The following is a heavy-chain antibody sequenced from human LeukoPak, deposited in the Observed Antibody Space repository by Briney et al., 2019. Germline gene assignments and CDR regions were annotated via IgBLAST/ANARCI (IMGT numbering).Heavy chain of an antibody. CDR2: ISNSGIT. V-gene: IGHV4-59*01. CDR1: GGSISTYY. J-gene: IGHJ4*02. D-gene: IGHD6-13*01. CDR3: ARSGGYSGSWSL. Sequence: PSETLSLTCTVSGGSISTYYWNWIWQPPGKGLEWIGYISNSGITTYNPSLKSRVTISVDSSKSQFSLKLNSVTAADTAVYYCARSGGYSGSWSLWGQGTLVNVSS.